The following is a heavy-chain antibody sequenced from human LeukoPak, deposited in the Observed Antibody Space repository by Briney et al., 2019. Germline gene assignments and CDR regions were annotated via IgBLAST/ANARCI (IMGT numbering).Heavy chain of an antibody. Sequence: GGSLRLSCTASGFTFGDYAMSWVRQAPGKGLEWVGFIRSKACGGTPEYAASVKGRFSISRDDSKSIAYLQMNSLKTEDTAVYHCTRGRGYYSWDAFDIWGQGTMVTVSS. CDR3: TRGRGYYSWDAFDI. J-gene: IGHJ3*02. D-gene: IGHD3-22*01. CDR2: IRSKACGGTP. V-gene: IGHV3-49*04. CDR1: GFTFGDYA.